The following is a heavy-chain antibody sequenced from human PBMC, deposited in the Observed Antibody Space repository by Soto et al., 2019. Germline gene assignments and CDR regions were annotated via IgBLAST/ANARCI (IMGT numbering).Heavy chain of an antibody. CDR2: IYHSGST. D-gene: IGHD2-2*01. J-gene: IGHJ6*02. CDR1: GGSISSSNW. CDR3: ASITVVVVPAAMLAVDYYYYGMDV. Sequence: QVQLQESGPGLVKPSGTLSLTCAVSGGSISSSNWWSWVRQPPGKGLEWIGEIYHSGSTNYNPSLKSRVTISVDKSKNQSSLKLSSVTAADTAVYYCASITVVVVPAAMLAVDYYYYGMDVWGQGTTVTVSS. V-gene: IGHV4-4*02.